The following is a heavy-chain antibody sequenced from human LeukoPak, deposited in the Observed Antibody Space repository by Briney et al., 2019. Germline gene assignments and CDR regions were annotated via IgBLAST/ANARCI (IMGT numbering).Heavy chain of an antibody. Sequence: GGSLRLSCAASGFTFSNAWMSWVRQAPGKGLEWVGRIKSKTDGGTTDYAAPVRGRFTISRDDSKNTLYLQMNSLKTEDTAVYYCTTDLIGYYDSSGYYAFDPWGQGTLVTVSS. CDR1: GFTFSNAW. CDR3: TTDLIGYYDSSGYYAFDP. J-gene: IGHJ5*02. CDR2: IKSKTDGGTT. D-gene: IGHD3-22*01. V-gene: IGHV3-15*01.